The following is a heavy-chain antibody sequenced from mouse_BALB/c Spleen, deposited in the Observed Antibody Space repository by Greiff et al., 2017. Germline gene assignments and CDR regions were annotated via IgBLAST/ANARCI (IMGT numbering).Heavy chain of an antibody. CDR2: ISSGGGNT. Sequence: EVHLVESGGGLVKPGGSLKLSCAASGFTFSSYTMSWVRQTPEKRLEWVATISSGGGNTYYPDSVKGRFTISRDNAKNNLYLQMSSLRSEDTALYYCARYGDYDGRYFDYWGQGTTLTVSS. J-gene: IGHJ2*01. D-gene: IGHD2-4*01. V-gene: IGHV5-9*03. CDR3: ARYGDYDGRYFDY. CDR1: GFTFSSYT.